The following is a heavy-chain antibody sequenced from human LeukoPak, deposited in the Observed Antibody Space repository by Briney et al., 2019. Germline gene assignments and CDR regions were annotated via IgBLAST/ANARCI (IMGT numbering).Heavy chain of an antibody. Sequence: ASVKVSCKASGYIFSSYGINWLRQAPGQGLEWMGWINVYDGATNYAQKFQGRLTMTTDTSTTTGSMELRNLTSDDTAVYYCARDYYDNPGYQYFHYWGQGTLVTVSS. V-gene: IGHV1-18*01. CDR3: ARDYYDNPGYQYFHY. CDR2: INVYDGAT. J-gene: IGHJ1*01. D-gene: IGHD3-22*01. CDR1: GYIFSSYG.